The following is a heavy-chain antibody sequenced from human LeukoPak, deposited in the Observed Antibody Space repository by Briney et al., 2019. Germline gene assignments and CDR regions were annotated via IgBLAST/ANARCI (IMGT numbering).Heavy chain of an antibody. CDR3: ARAVYGSGSYNDY. J-gene: IGHJ4*02. CDR1: GYTLTGYY. CDR2: INPNSGGT. V-gene: IGHV1-2*02. Sequence: ASVKVSCKASGYTLTGYYMHWVRQAPGQGLEWMGWINPNSGGTNYAQKFQGRVTMTRDTSISTAYMELSRLRSDDTAVYYCARAVYGSGSYNDYWGQGTLVTVSS. D-gene: IGHD3-10*01.